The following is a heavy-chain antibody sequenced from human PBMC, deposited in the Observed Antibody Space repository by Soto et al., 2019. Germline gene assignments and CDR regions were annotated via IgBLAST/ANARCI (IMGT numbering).Heavy chain of an antibody. CDR2: IYYSGST. D-gene: IGHD2-2*01. Sequence: PSETLSLTCTVSGGSISSYYWSWIRQPPGKGLEWIGYIYYSGSTNHNPSLKSRVTISVDTSKNQFSLKLSSVTAADTAVYYCARLRLGYCSSTSCYDYYYYYMDVWGKGTTVTVSS. V-gene: IGHV4-59*08. J-gene: IGHJ6*03. CDR3: ARLRLGYCSSTSCYDYYYYYMDV. CDR1: GGSISSYY.